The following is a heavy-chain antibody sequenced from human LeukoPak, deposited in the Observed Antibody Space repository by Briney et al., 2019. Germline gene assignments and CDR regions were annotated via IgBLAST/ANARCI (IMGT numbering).Heavy chain of an antibody. V-gene: IGHV3-9*01. J-gene: IGHJ3*02. CDR3: AKSDYGDYPRGAFDI. CDR1: GFTFDDYA. D-gene: IGHD4-17*01. Sequence: PAGTLSLSCAASGFTFDDYAMRWVRQAPGKGLEWVSGISWNSGSIYYADPVNGRFIISRDNAKNPLYLQMNSLSAEDTALYYCAKSDYGDYPRGAFDIWGQGTMVTVSS. CDR2: ISWNSGSI.